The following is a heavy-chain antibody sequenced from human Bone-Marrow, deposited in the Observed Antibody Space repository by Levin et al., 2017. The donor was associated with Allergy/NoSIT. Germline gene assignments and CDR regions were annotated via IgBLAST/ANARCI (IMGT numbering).Heavy chain of an antibody. CDR1: GFTFINYP. Sequence: GGSLRLSCAASGFTFINYPMSWVRQAPGKGLEWVSAIGGYADVTDYAPSVKGRFTISRDNSKNILFLQMSNLRVEDTAIYYCARRNTGYKDYWGQGTLVTVSS. D-gene: IGHD3-9*01. V-gene: IGHV3-23*01. J-gene: IGHJ4*02. CDR3: ARRNTGYKDY. CDR2: IGGYADVT.